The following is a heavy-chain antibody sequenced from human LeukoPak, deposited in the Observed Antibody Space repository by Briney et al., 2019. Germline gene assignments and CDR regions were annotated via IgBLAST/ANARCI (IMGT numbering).Heavy chain of an antibody. Sequence: QTGRSLRLSCAASGFTFDEHAMHWVRQDPGKGLEWVSGIDWNSGSIGYADSVKGRLTISRDNAKNSLYLQMNSLTTEDTALYYCARGPHYYDSSGNWYFDLWGRGTLVTVSS. D-gene: IGHD3-22*01. J-gene: IGHJ2*01. CDR3: ARGPHYYDSSGNWYFDL. CDR1: GFTFDEHA. CDR2: IDWNSGSI. V-gene: IGHV3-9*01.